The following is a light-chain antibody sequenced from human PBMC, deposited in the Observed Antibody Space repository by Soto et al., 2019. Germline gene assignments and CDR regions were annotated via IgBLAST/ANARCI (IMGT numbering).Light chain of an antibody. Sequence: EIVMTQSPATLSVSPGERATLSCRARQSVRSNLAWYQQIPGQAPRLLIYDASTGATGIPARFSGSGSGTEFTLTISRLEPEDFAVYYCQQYGSSPTWTFGQGTKVDIK. CDR2: DAS. CDR3: QQYGSSPTWT. J-gene: IGKJ1*01. CDR1: QSVRSN. V-gene: IGKV3-15*01.